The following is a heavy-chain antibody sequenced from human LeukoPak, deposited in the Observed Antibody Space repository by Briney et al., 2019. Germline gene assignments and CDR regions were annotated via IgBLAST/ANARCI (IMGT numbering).Heavy chain of an antibody. CDR3: ASASYYYDSSGYSYY. Sequence: SVKVSCKASGGTFSSYTLSWVRQAPGQGLEWMGRIIPILGIANYAQKFQGRVTITADKSTSTAYMELSSLRSEDTAVYYCASASYYYDSSGYSYYWGQGTLVTVSS. J-gene: IGHJ4*02. CDR1: GGTFSSYT. CDR2: IIPILGIA. V-gene: IGHV1-69*02. D-gene: IGHD3-22*01.